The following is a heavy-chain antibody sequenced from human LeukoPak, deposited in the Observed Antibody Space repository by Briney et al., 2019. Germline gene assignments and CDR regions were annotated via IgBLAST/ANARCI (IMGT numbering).Heavy chain of an antibody. D-gene: IGHD2-2*01. CDR1: GYTFTRYY. CDR3: AGSSTSFDAFDI. CDR2: INPSGGST. J-gene: IGHJ3*02. V-gene: IGHV1-46*01. Sequence: ASVKVSCKASGYTFTRYYMHWVRQAPGQGLEWMGIINPSGGSTSYAQKFQGRVTMTRDTSTSTVYMELSSLRSEDTAVYYCAGSSTSFDAFDIWGQGTMVTVSS.